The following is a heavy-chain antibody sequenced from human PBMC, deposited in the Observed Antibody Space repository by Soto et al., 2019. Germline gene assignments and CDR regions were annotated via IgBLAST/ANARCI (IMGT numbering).Heavy chain of an antibody. Sequence: QVQLQESGPGLVKPSQTLSLTCTVSGGSISSGGYYWSWIRQHPGKGLEWIGYIYYSGSTYYNPSLRSRVTISVDTSKNQFSLKLSSVTAADTAVYYCARAFCDFWSGYYSDYYYMDVWGKGTTVTVSS. D-gene: IGHD3-3*01. CDR1: GGSISSGGYY. V-gene: IGHV4-31*03. J-gene: IGHJ6*03. CDR2: IYYSGST. CDR3: ARAFCDFWSGYYSDYYYMDV.